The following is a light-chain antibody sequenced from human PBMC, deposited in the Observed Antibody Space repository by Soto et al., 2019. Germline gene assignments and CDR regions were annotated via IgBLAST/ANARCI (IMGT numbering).Light chain of an antibody. CDR3: QSYDSSLSGSV. V-gene: IGLV1-40*01. J-gene: IGLJ3*02. CDR1: SSNIGAGYD. Sequence: QSVLTQPPSVSGAPGWRVTISCTGSSSNIGAGYDVHWYQQLPGTAPKLLIYGNSNRPSGVPDRFSGSKSGTSASLAITGLQAEDEADYYCQSYDSSLSGSVFGGGTKLTVL. CDR2: GNS.